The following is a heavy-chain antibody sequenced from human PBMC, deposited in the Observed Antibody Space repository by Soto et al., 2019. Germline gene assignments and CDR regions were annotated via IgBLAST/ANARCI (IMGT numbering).Heavy chain of an antibody. CDR3: AKGPR. Sequence: LVESGGGLVQPGRSLRLSCAASGFTFSNSWMSWVRRSPEKGPEWVASISPDGGEIYYVDSVKGRFTISRDNTRNSLYLQMTSLRAEDTAVYYCAKGPRWGQGTLVTVSS. CDR1: GFTFSNSW. V-gene: IGHV3-7*01. CDR2: ISPDGGEI. J-gene: IGHJ4*02.